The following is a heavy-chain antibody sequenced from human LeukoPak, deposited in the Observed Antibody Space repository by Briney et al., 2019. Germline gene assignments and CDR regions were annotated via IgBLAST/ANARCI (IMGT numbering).Heavy chain of an antibody. D-gene: IGHD6-13*01. CDR3: ARVSPIDAAGTPYFDS. V-gene: IGHV4-34*01. CDR1: GESFSGYY. CDR2: INHSGAT. Sequence: PSETLSLTCAVYGESFSGYYWSWIRQPPGKGLEWIGEINHSGATNSNPSLKSRLIISKDTSKKQLSLKLSSVTAADTAVYYCARVSPIDAAGTPYFDSWGQGTQVTVSS. J-gene: IGHJ4*02.